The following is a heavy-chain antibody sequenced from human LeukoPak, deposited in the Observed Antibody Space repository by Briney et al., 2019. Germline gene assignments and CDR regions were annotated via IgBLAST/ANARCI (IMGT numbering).Heavy chain of an antibody. J-gene: IGHJ6*03. CDR1: GFTFSSYA. CDR3: AKCTGSGRYYYYMDV. D-gene: IGHD3-10*01. Sequence: HPGGSLRLSCAASGFTFSSYAMSWVRQAPGKGLEWVSAISGSGGSTYYADSVKGRFTISRDNSKNTLYLQMNSLRAEDTAVYYCAKCTGSGRYYYYMDVWGKGTTVTVSS. CDR2: ISGSGGST. V-gene: IGHV3-23*01.